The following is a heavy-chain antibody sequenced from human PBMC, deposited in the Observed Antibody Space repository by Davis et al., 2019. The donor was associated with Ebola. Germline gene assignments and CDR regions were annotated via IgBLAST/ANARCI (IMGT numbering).Heavy chain of an antibody. CDR1: GFAFSVYY. J-gene: IGHJ4*02. CDR2: SRNKENRYST. Sequence: GSLSLSCAVSGFAFSVYYMDWVRLSPGKGLEWVGLSRNKENRYSTEYAASVKGRFTISRDDSKNLLYLEMNSLRTEDTAVYYCVTENWYRFESWGQGTLVTVSS. V-gene: IGHV3-72*01. D-gene: IGHD1/OR15-1a*01. CDR3: VTENWYRFES.